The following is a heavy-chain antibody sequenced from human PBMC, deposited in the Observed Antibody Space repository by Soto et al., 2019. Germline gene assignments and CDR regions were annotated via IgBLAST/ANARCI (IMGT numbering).Heavy chain of an antibody. J-gene: IGHJ4*02. CDR2: IDYNGVT. V-gene: IGHV4-39*01. CDR3: GKVLVGATGHTDSDS. Sequence: SETLSLTCTVSGGSINRSGYYWGWIRQPPGRGLEWIGNIDYNGVTYSNPSLKSRVTISRDTSKNQFSLKLTSVTAADTALYYCGKVLVGATGHTDSDSWGPGTLVTGSS. D-gene: IGHD2-15*01. CDR1: GGSINRSGYY.